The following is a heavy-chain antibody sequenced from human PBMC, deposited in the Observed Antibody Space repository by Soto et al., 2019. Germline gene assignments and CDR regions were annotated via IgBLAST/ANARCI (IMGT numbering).Heavy chain of an antibody. D-gene: IGHD4-17*01. CDR2: ISYDGSNK. Sequence: VGSLRLSCAASGFTFSSYAMHWVRQAPGKGLEWVAVISYDGSNKYYADSVKGRFTISRDNSKNTLYLQMNSLRAEDTAVYYCAREDGGALYSYYYYGMDVWGQGTTVTVSS. J-gene: IGHJ6*02. V-gene: IGHV3-30-3*01. CDR3: AREDGGALYSYYYYGMDV. CDR1: GFTFSSYA.